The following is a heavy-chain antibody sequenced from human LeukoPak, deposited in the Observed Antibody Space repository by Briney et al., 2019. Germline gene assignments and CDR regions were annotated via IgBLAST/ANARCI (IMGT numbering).Heavy chain of an antibody. V-gene: IGHV3-11*01. CDR2: ISSSGSTI. CDR3: ARDLVPVAGRGWYFDY. D-gene: IGHD6-19*01. J-gene: IGHJ4*02. CDR1: GFTFSDYY. Sequence: PGGSLRLSCAASGFTFSDYYMSWVRQAPGKGLEWVSYISSSGSTIYYADSVKGRFTISRNNAKNSLYLQMNSLRAEDTAVYYCARDLVPVAGRGWYFDYWGQGTLVTVSS.